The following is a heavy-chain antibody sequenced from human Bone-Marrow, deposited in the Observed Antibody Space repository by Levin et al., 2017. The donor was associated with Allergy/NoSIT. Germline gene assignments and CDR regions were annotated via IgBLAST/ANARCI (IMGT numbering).Heavy chain of an antibody. CDR1: GVSVSSSDYY. J-gene: IGHJ4*02. V-gene: IGHV4-61*03. D-gene: IGHD3-10*01. CDR2: IDHRGTA. Sequence: SQTLSLTCSVSGVSVSSSDYYWSWIRQAPGKGLEWLGYIDHRGTAHYTPSLKSRVTMSLDTSKNYFSLEVTSVTAADTAVYFCARDRGSLLDHWGQGLLVTVSS. CDR3: ARDRGSLLDH.